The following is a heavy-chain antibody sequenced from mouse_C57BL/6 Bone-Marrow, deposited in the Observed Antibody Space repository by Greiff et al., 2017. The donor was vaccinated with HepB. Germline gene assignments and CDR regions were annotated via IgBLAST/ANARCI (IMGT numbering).Heavy chain of an antibody. Sequence: VKLMESGPGLVAPSQSLSITCTVSGFPLTSYGVDWVRQSPGKGLEWLGVIWGVGSTNYNSALKSRLSISKDNSKSQVFLKMNSLQTDDTAMYYCARHYGSSYVWYFDVWGTGTTVTVSS. CDR1: GFPLTSYG. V-gene: IGHV2-6*01. J-gene: IGHJ1*03. CDR3: ARHYGSSYVWYFDV. D-gene: IGHD1-1*01. CDR2: IWGVGST.